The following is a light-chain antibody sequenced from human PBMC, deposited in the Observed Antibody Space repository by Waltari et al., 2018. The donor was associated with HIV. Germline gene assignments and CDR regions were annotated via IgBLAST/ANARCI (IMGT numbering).Light chain of an antibody. CDR2: TAS. V-gene: IGKV1-33*01. Sequence: DIQMTQSPSSLSASVGDRVTITCQASHDITNCLKWFQQKAEKAPKLLIYTASNLETGVPSRFSGSGSGTEFTFTINNLQPEDVATYYCQQYDNLPHTFGQGTRLEIK. J-gene: IGKJ2*01. CDR1: HDITNC. CDR3: QQYDNLPHT.